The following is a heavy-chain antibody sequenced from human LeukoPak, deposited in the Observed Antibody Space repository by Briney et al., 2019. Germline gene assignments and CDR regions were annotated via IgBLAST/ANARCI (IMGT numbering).Heavy chain of an antibody. D-gene: IGHD1-26*01. CDR1: GFTFSSYS. J-gene: IGHJ4*02. CDR2: ISSSSSYI. V-gene: IGHV3-21*01. CDR3: ARDISEWELPYFDY. Sequence: GRSLRLSCAASGFTFSSYSMNWVRQAPGKGLEWVSSISSSSSYIYYADSVKGRFTISRDNAKNSLYLQMNSLRAEDTAVYYCARDISEWELPYFDYWGQGTLVTVSS.